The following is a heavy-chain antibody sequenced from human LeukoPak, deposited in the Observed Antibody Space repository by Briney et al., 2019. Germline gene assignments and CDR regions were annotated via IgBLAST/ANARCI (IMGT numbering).Heavy chain of an antibody. CDR1: GGSFSGYY. CDR2: INHSGST. V-gene: IGHV4-34*01. J-gene: IGHJ5*02. Sequence: PSETLSLTCAVYGGSFSGYYWSWIRQPPGKGLEWIGEINHSGSTNYNPSLKSRVTISVDTSKDQFSLKLSSVTAADTAVYYCARVGDIVVVPAAPNWFDPWGQGTLVTVSS. D-gene: IGHD2-2*01. CDR3: ARVGDIVVVPAAPNWFDP.